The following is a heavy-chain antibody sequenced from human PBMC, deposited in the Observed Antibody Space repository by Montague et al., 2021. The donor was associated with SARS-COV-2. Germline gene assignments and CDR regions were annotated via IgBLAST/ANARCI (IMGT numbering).Heavy chain of an antibody. J-gene: IGHJ4*02. CDR3: AREWGRTIDY. Sequence: SETLSLTCSVSGEPISGFFWNWIRQPAGKGLEWIGRIYASGGTDYNPSLESRVTMSVDTSKNQFSLKVNSVTGADTAVYHYAREWGRTIDYWGRGTLVTVSS. D-gene: IGHD2-2*01. CDR1: GEPISGFF. V-gene: IGHV4-4*07. CDR2: IYASGGT.